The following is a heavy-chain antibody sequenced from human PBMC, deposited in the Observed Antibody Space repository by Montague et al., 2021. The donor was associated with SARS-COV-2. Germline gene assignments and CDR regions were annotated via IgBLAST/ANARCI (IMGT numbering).Heavy chain of an antibody. J-gene: IGHJ4*02. V-gene: IGHV3-30*04. Sequence: SLRLSCAASGFTFSSYSMYWVRQAPGKGLEWVAVISSDGINKYFPDSVRGRFTISRDNSNNTVFLQMSSLRPEDTAVYYCARPGVQNNGWYLSYFEYRGQGSLVTVST. CDR1: GFTFSSYS. D-gene: IGHD6-19*01. CDR2: ISSDGINK. CDR3: ARPGVQNNGWYLSYFEY.